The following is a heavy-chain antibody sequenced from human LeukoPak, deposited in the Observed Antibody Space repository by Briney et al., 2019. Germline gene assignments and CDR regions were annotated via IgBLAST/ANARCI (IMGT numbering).Heavy chain of an antibody. J-gene: IGHJ4*02. CDR1: GGTFSSYA. Sequence: ASVKVSCMASGGTFSSYAISWVRQAPGQGLEWMGGIIPIFGTANYAQKFQGRVTITADESTSTAYMELSSLRSEDTAVYYCAGIGYSYGHFDYWGQGTLVTVSS. CDR3: AGIGYSYGHFDY. CDR2: IIPIFGTA. V-gene: IGHV1-69*13. D-gene: IGHD5-18*01.